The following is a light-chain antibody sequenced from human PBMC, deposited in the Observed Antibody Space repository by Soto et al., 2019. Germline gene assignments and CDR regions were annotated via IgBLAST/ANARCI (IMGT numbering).Light chain of an antibody. CDR1: SSGGYNF. CDR3: SSYTNRNTLL. J-gene: IGLJ2*01. Sequence: QSALTQPASVSGSPGQSITISCTGISSGGYNFVSWYQHHPDKAPQLMIYEVYNRPSGISDRFSGSRSGDTASLTISGLQPEDEAHYYCSSYTNRNTLLFGGGTKLTVL. CDR2: EVY. V-gene: IGLV2-14*01.